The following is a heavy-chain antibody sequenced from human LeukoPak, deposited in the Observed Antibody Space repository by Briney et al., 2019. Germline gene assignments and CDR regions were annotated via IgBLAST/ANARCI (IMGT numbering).Heavy chain of an antibody. Sequence: GGTLRLSCAASAFTFSSYGMSWVRQAPGKGLEWVSAISGSGGSTYYADSVKGRFTISRDNSKNTLYLQMNSLRAEDTAVYYCAKAGAVVVVAAKFFDYWGQGTLVTVSS. V-gene: IGHV3-23*01. D-gene: IGHD2-15*01. CDR2: ISGSGGST. CDR1: AFTFSSYG. CDR3: AKAGAVVVVAAKFFDY. J-gene: IGHJ4*02.